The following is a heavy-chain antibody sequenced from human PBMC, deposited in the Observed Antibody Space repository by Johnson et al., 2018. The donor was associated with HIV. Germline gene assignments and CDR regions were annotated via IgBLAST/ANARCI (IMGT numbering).Heavy chain of an antibody. J-gene: IGHJ3*02. Sequence: VQLVESGGGLVQPGGSLRLSCAASGFPCSSYAMSWVRQAPGKGLAWVSAISVSGGSTYYADLVNGRFTIPRDNSKNTLYLQMNSLRAEDTAVYYCANFRYSSSPDAFDIWGQGTMVTVSS. CDR3: ANFRYSSSPDAFDI. CDR1: GFPCSSYA. CDR2: ISVSGGST. D-gene: IGHD6-6*01. V-gene: IGHV3-23*04.